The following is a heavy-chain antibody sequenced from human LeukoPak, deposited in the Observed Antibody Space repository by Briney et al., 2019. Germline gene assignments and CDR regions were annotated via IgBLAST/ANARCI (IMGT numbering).Heavy chain of an antibody. J-gene: IGHJ5*02. Sequence: SSETLSLTCTVSGGSMNNYFWSWIRQAPGKGLEWIGYISDSGSTNYNPSLRSRVTISVDTSKIQFSLKLSSVTAADTALYYGARCDYGDCWFDPWGQGTLVTVSS. CDR3: ARCDYGDCWFDP. CDR1: GGSMNNYF. CDR2: ISDSGST. D-gene: IGHD4-17*01. V-gene: IGHV4-59*01.